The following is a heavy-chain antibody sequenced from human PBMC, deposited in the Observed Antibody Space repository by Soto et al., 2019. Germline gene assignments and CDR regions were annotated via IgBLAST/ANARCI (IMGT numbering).Heavy chain of an antibody. CDR3: ARGRYGDY. CDR1: GYGFTTYG. D-gene: IGHD1-1*01. Sequence: QVHLVQSGAEVKKPGASVKVSCKGSGYGFTTYGITWVRQAPGQGLEWMAGISAHNGNTNYAQKLQGRVTVTRDTSTSTAYMELRSLRSDDTAVYYCARGRYGDYWGQGARVTVSS. CDR2: ISAHNGNT. J-gene: IGHJ4*02. V-gene: IGHV1-18*01.